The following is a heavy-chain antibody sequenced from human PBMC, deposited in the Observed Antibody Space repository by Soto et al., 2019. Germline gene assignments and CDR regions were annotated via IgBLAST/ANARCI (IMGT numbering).Heavy chain of an antibody. Sequence: SVKVSCKASGDTFSSYAISWVRQAPGQGLEWMGGIIPIFGTANYAQKFQGRVTITADESTSTAYMELSSLRSEDTAVYYCARDSSPSASYDEYDYWGQGTLVTVSS. CDR2: IIPIFGTA. V-gene: IGHV1-69*13. J-gene: IGHJ4*02. CDR1: GDTFSSYA. CDR3: ARDSSPSASYDEYDY. D-gene: IGHD6-6*01.